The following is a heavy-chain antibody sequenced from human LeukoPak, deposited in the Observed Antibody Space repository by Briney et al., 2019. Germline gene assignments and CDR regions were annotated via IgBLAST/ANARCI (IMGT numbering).Heavy chain of an antibody. V-gene: IGHV1-18*01. CDR2: ISAYNGDT. CDR3: ARDPDGADDFDY. D-gene: IGHD4-17*01. Sequence: GASVKVSCKASGGTFSSYAISWVRQAPGQGLEWMGWISAYNGDTNYAQKFQGRVTMTTDTSTSTAYMELRSLRSDDTAVYYCARDPDGADDFDYWGLGTLVTVSS. CDR1: GGTFSSYA. J-gene: IGHJ4*02.